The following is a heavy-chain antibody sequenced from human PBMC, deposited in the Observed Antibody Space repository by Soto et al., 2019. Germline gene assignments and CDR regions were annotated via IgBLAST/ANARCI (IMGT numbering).Heavy chain of an antibody. Sequence: QVQLQESGPGLVKPSGTLSLTCAVSGDSISSDKWWSWVRQPPGKGLEWIGEIYHSGSTNYNPSLEIAVFRSVDRSKNPFAPKLSSGTDADTAGYYCASGETQQQRDYWGQGTLVTVSS. D-gene: IGHD6-25*01. CDR2: IYHSGST. CDR3: ASGETQQQRDY. J-gene: IGHJ4*02. V-gene: IGHV4-4*02. CDR1: GDSISSDKW.